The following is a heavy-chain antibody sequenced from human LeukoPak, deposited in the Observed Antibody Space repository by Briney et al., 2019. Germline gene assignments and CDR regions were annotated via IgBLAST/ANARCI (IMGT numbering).Heavy chain of an antibody. CDR3: ARGLSGSYYYYYYYMDV. CDR1: GGTLSSYA. V-gene: IGHV1-69*05. J-gene: IGHJ6*03. CDR2: IIPIFGTA. Sequence: GASVKVSCKASGGTLSSYAISWVRQAPGQGLEWMGGIIPIFGTANYAQKFQGRVTMTRNTSITTAYMELSSLRSEDTAVYYCARGLSGSYYYYYYYMDVWGKGTTVTISS. D-gene: IGHD1-26*01.